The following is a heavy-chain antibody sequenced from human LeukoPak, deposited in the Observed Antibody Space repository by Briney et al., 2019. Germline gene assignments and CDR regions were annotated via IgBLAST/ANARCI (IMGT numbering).Heavy chain of an antibody. CDR2: IRSKANSYAT. D-gene: IGHD3-16*01. CDR1: GFTFGGSA. V-gene: IGHV3-73*01. CDR3: TRAGDDYVWEDFDY. Sequence: GGSLRLSCAASGFTFGGSAMHWVRQASGKGLEWVGRIRSKANSYATAYAASVKGRFTISRDDSKNTAYLQMNSLKTEDTAVYYCTRAGDDYVWEDFDYWGQGTLVTVSS. J-gene: IGHJ4*02.